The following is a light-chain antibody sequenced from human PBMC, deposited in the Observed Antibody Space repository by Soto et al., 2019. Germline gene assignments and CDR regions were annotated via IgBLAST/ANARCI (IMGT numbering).Light chain of an antibody. CDR3: SSYTTSSTLEV. Sequence: QSVLTQPASVSGSPGQSITISCTGTSSDVGGYKFVSWYQQHPGKVPRLMIYEVSNRPSGVSNRFSGSKSGNTASLTISELQAEDEADYYCSSYTTSSTLEVFGPGTKVTVL. CDR2: EVS. J-gene: IGLJ1*01. V-gene: IGLV2-14*01. CDR1: SSDVGGYKF.